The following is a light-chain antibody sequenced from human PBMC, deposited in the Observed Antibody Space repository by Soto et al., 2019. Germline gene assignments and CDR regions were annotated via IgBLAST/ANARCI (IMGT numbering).Light chain of an antibody. CDR1: QNINNY. CDR2: AAS. CDR3: QQANSFPLT. J-gene: IGKJ5*01. Sequence: DIQMTQSPSALAASVGNRVTITCQASQNINNYLNWYQQKPGKAPKLLIYAASSLQSGVPSRFSGSGSGTDFTLTISSLQPEDFATYYCQQANSFPLTFGQGTRREIK. V-gene: IGKV1-12*01.